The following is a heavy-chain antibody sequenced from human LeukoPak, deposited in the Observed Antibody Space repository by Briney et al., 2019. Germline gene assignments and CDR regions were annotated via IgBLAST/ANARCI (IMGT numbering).Heavy chain of an antibody. CDR3: AKDSRGGPNYLATAGYYYGMDV. CDR1: GFNFTNYA. D-gene: IGHD3-9*01. Sequence: GGSLRLSCAASGFNFTNYAMSWVRQAPAKGLEWVSALSGRGSNTYYADSVKGRFTISRDNSKDTLYLQMNSLRAEDTAVYYCAKDSRGGPNYLATAGYYYGMDVWGQGTTVTVSS. CDR2: LSGRGSNT. V-gene: IGHV3-23*01. J-gene: IGHJ6*02.